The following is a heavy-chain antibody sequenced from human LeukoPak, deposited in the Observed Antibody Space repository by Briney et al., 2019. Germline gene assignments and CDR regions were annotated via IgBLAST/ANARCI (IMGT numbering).Heavy chain of an antibody. D-gene: IGHD6-19*01. V-gene: IGHV3-30-3*01. Sequence: GRSLRLSCAASGLTFSGYAMHWVRQAPGKGLEWVAVISHDGTNKYYADSVKGRFTISRDNSKNTLYLQMNSLRVDDTAVCYCASDGVAGGGGFDYWGQGTLVTVSS. CDR1: GLTFSGYA. CDR3: ASDGVAGGGGFDY. CDR2: ISHDGTNK. J-gene: IGHJ4*02.